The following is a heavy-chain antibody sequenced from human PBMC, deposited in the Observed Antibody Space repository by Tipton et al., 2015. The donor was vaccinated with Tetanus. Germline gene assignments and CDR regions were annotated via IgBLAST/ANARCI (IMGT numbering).Heavy chain of an antibody. CDR3: SRLDYGGDEGY. CDR2: IRSRPHNFAT. D-gene: IGHD4-23*01. CDR1: GFPFSGSA. Sequence: SLRLSCAASGFPFSGSAIHWVRQASGKGLEWVGRIRSRPHNFATSYAASVKGRFTISRDDSLNTSYLHMNSLKIEDTATYFCSRLDYGGDEGYWGEGTPVTVSS. J-gene: IGHJ4*01. V-gene: IGHV3-73*01.